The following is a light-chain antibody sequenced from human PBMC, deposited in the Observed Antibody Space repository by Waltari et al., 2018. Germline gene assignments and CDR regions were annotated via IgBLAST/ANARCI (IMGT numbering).Light chain of an antibody. CDR1: SSDVGGYNY. J-gene: IGLJ3*02. V-gene: IGLV2-11*01. CDR2: GFS. CDR3: CSYAGTYTWV. Sequence: QSALTQPRSVSGSPGQSVAISCTGTSSDVGGYNYVAWYQQHPGKVPKLMIYGFSNRPSGVPDRFSGSKSGNTASLTISGLQADDEADYYCCSYAGTYTWVFGGGTKLTVL.